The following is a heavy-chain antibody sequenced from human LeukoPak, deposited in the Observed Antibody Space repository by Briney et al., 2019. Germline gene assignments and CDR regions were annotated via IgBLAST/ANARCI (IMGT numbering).Heavy chain of an antibody. D-gene: IGHD7-27*01. CDR1: GYTFTSYG. V-gene: IGHV1-8*01. Sequence: ASVKVSCKASGYTFTSYGFNWVRQATGQRPEWMGWMSPNSGDTGYAQKFQDRVTMTRNTSISTAYMELSSLRSDDTAVYYCARGPPNWGYDYWGPGTLVTVSS. CDR3: ARGPPNWGYDY. J-gene: IGHJ4*02. CDR2: MSPNSGDT.